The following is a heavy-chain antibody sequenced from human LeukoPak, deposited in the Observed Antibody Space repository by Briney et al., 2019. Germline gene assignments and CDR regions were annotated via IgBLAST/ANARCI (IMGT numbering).Heavy chain of an antibody. CDR1: GFTLTIYA. V-gene: IGHV3-30-3*01. Sequence: GRSLRLSCAASGFTLTIYAMHWVRQTPGKGLEWVAVISYDGSNKYYADSVRGRFTISRDKSKNTVYLQVNSLRAEDTAIYYCARAPDGFDVWGRGTMVTVSS. J-gene: IGHJ3*01. CDR2: ISYDGSNK. CDR3: ARAPDGFDV.